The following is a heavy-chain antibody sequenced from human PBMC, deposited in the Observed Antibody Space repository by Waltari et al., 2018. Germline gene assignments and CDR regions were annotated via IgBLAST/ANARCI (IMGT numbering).Heavy chain of an antibody. CDR2: ISSSSSTI. CDR1: GFTFSSYS. CDR3: ARLSGSYSNYYYGMDV. Sequence: EVQLVESGGGLVQPGGSLRLSCAASGFTFSSYSMNWVRQAPGKGLEWVSSISSSSSTIYYADSVKGRFTISRDNAKNSLYLQMNSLRAEDTAVYYCARLSGSYSNYYYGMDVWGQGTTVTVSS. D-gene: IGHD1-26*01. J-gene: IGHJ6*02. V-gene: IGHV3-48*01.